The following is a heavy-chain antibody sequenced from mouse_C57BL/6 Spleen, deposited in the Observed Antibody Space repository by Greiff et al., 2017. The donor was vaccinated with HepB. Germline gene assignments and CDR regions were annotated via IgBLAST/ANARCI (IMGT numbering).Heavy chain of an antibody. Sequence: EVKLVESGPGLVKPSQSLSLTCSVTGYSITSGYYWNWIRQFPGNKLEWMGYISYDGSNNYNPSLKNRISITRDTSKNQFFLKLNSVTTEDTATYYCAGNYWYFDVWGTGTTVTVSS. CDR2: ISYDGSN. CDR1: GYSITSGYY. D-gene: IGHD2-1*01. CDR3: AGNYWYFDV. J-gene: IGHJ1*03. V-gene: IGHV3-6*01.